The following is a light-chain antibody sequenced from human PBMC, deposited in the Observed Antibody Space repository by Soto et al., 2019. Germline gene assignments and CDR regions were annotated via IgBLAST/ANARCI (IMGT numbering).Light chain of an antibody. Sequence: EIVLTQSPGTLSLSPGERATLSCRAGQSVSSSYLAWYQQKPGQAPRLLIYDASSRATGIPDRFSGSGSGTDFTLTISRLEPEEFAVYYCQHYGSSPYTFGQGTKLEIK. J-gene: IGKJ2*01. CDR2: DAS. V-gene: IGKV3-20*01. CDR1: QSVSSSY. CDR3: QHYGSSPYT.